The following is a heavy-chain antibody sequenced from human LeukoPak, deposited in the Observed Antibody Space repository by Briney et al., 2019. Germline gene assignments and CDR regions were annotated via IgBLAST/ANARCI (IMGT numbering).Heavy chain of an antibody. Sequence: GGSLRLSCAASGFTFSDYYMSWIRQAPGKGLEWVANIRQDGSGKYYVDSVKGRFTISRDNAKNSLYLQMNSLRAEDTAVYYCARGRDYQDYWGQGTLVTVSS. CDR1: GFTFSDYY. V-gene: IGHV3-7*01. CDR2: IRQDGSGK. D-gene: IGHD4-17*01. J-gene: IGHJ4*02. CDR3: ARGRDYQDY.